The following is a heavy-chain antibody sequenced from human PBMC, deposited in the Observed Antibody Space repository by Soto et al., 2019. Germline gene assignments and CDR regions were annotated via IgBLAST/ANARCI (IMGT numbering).Heavy chain of an antibody. CDR3: ARQHPIIRTLKWLRLQTYGMDV. V-gene: IGHV4-39*01. D-gene: IGHD5-12*01. Sequence: QLQLQESGPGLVKPSETLSLTCTVSGGSISSSSYYWGWIRQPPGKGLEWIGSIYYSGSTYYNPSLKSRVTISVDTSKNQFSLKLSSVTAADTAVYYCARQHPIIRTLKWLRLQTYGMDVWGQGTTVTVSS. CDR2: IYYSGST. CDR1: GGSISSSSYY. J-gene: IGHJ6*02.